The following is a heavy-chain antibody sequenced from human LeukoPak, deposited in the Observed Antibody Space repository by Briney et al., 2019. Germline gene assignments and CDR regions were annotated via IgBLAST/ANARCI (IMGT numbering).Heavy chain of an antibody. CDR2: IYYSGST. J-gene: IGHJ4*02. D-gene: IGHD3-22*01. CDR3: ARLDSSGPDDF. CDR1: GDSISSSSNY. V-gene: IGHV4-39*01. Sequence: PSETLSLTCTVSGDSISSSSNYWGWIRQPPGKGPQWIGSIYYSGSTYYNPSLKSRVTISVDTSKKQFSLKLSSVTATDTSVYYCARLDSSGPDDFWGQGTLVTVSS.